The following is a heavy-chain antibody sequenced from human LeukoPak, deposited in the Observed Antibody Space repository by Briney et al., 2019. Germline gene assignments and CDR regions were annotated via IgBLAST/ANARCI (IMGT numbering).Heavy chain of an antibody. D-gene: IGHD3-3*01. CDR3: ARDRVRFLEWSDAFDI. CDR1: EFTFSSYG. Sequence: GGSLRLSCAASEFTFSSYGMHWVRQAPGKGLEWVAFIRYDGSNKYYADSVKGRFTISRDNSKNTLYLQMNSLRAEDTAVYYCARDRVRFLEWSDAFDIWGQGTMVTVSS. V-gene: IGHV3-30*02. CDR2: IRYDGSNK. J-gene: IGHJ3*02.